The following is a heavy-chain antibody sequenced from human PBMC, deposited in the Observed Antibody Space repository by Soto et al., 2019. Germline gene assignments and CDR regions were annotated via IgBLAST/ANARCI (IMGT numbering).Heavy chain of an antibody. D-gene: IGHD3-22*01. CDR3: ARNYDSSGYFPYYYYGMDV. V-gene: IGHV1-3*01. Sequence: QVQLVQSGAEVKKPGASVKVSCKASGYTFTSYAMHWVRQAPGQRLEWMGWINAGNGNTKYSQKFQGRVTITRDTSASTAYMELSSLRSEDTAVYYCARNYDSSGYFPYYYYGMDVWGQGTTVTVSS. J-gene: IGHJ6*02. CDR2: INAGNGNT. CDR1: GYTFTSYA.